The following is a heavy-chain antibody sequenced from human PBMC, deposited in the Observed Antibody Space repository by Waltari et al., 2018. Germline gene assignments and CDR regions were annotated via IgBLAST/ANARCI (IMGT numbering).Heavy chain of an antibody. CDR1: GYTFTNYA. D-gene: IGHD2-2*01. CDR2: IITSTGNP. V-gene: IGHV7-4-1*02. CDR3: TREVVPAATIVVNWFDP. J-gene: IGHJ5*02. Sequence: QVQLVQSGSELKKPGASVKVSCKASGYTFTNYAINWVRQAPGQGLELMGWIITSTGNPTYAQGFRGRFVFSLDTSVSTAYLQINNLHADDTAVYYCTREVVPAATIVVNWFDPWGQGTLVTVSS.